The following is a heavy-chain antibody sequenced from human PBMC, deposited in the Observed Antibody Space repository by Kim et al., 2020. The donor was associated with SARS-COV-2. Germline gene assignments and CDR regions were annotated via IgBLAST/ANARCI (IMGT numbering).Heavy chain of an antibody. CDR2: IYYSGST. J-gene: IGHJ4*02. CDR3: ARIPHEGTAMVVD. CDR1: GGSISSYY. V-gene: IGHV4-59*01. D-gene: IGHD5-18*01. Sequence: SETLSLTCTVSGGSISSYYWSWIRQPPGKGLEWIGYIYYSGSTNYNPSLKSRVTISVDTSKNQFSLKLSSVTAADTAVYYCARIPHEGTAMVVDWGQGTLVTVSS.